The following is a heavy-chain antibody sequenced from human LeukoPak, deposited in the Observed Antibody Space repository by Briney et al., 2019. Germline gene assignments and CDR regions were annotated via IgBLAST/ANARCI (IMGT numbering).Heavy chain of an antibody. CDR2: ISSSSSYI. V-gene: IGHV3-21*01. CDR3: ASLIAVAGRGAFDI. D-gene: IGHD6-19*01. CDR1: GFTFSSYW. Sequence: GGSLRLSCAASGFTFSSYWMSWVRQAPGKGLEWVSSISSSSSYIYYADSVKGRFTISRDNAKNSLYLQMNSLRAEDTAVYYCASLIAVAGRGAFDIWGQGTMVTVSS. J-gene: IGHJ3*02.